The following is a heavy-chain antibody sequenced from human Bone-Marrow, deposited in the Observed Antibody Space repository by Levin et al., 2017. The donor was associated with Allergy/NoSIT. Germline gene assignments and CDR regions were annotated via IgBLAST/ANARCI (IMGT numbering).Heavy chain of an antibody. CDR3: TTGGAGYDILTGYYKRKCFQH. Sequence: GESLKISCAASGFTFSNAWMSWVRQAPGKGLEWVGRIKSKTDGGTTDYAAPVKGRFTIARDDSKNTLYLQMNSLKTEDTAVYYCTTGGAGYDILTGYYKRKCFQHWGQGTLVTVSS. CDR1: GFTFSNAW. V-gene: IGHV3-15*01. CDR2: IKSKTDGGTT. D-gene: IGHD3-9*01. J-gene: IGHJ1*01.